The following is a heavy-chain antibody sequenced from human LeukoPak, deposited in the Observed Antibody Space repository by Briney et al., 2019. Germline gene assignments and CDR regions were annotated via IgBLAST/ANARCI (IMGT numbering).Heavy chain of an antibody. CDR2: INWNGGST. D-gene: IGHD2-21*01. J-gene: IGHJ3*02. Sequence: GGTLRLSCAASGFTFDDYGMGWVRQAPGKGLEWVSGINWNGGSTGFADSVKGRFTISRDNAKNSLYLQMNSLRAEDTAVYYCARGTDCGGDCADIWGQGTMVTVSS. CDR3: ARGTDCGGDCADI. CDR1: GFTFDDYG. V-gene: IGHV3-20*04.